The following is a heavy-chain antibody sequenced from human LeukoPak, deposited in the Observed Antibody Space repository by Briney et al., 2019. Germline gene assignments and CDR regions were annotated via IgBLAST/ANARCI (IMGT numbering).Heavy chain of an antibody. D-gene: IGHD6-19*01. V-gene: IGHV3-48*03. CDR1: GFTFSSYE. Sequence: RGSLRLSCAASGFTFSSYEMNWVRQAPGKGLEWVSYISSSGSTIYYADSVKGQFTISRDNAKNSLYLQMNSLRAEDTAVYYCARVTAGYSSGWPRAYYYYIDVWGKGTTVTISS. CDR2: ISSSGSTI. J-gene: IGHJ6*03. CDR3: ARVTAGYSSGWPRAYYYYIDV.